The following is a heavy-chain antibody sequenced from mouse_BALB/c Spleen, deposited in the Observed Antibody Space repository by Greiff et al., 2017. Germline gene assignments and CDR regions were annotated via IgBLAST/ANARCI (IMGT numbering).Heavy chain of an antibody. CDR1: GYSITSDYA. J-gene: IGHJ3*01. CDR3: ASPSYGNYWFAY. V-gene: IGHV3-2*02. CDR2: ISYSGST. D-gene: IGHD2-10*02. Sequence: EVHLVESGPGLVKPSQSLSLTCTVTGYSITSDYAWNWIRQFPGNKLEWMGYISYSGSTSYNPSLKSRISITRDTSKNQFFLQLNSVTTEDTATYYCASPSYGNYWFAYWGQGTLVTVSA.